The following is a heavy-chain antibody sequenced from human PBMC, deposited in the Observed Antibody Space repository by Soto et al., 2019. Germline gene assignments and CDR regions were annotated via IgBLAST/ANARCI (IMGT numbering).Heavy chain of an antibody. CDR1: GYTFSDYY. CDR2: INANSGGT. J-gene: IGHJ4*02. D-gene: IGHD6-19*01. Sequence: ASVKVSCKASGYTFSDYYMHWVRQAPGQGLEWMGWINANSGGTTYAQKFQGRVTMTRDASISTAYMELSRLSSDDTAIYYCARLQIEVAGTNWGQGTLVTVSS. CDR3: ARLQIEVAGTN. V-gene: IGHV1-2*02.